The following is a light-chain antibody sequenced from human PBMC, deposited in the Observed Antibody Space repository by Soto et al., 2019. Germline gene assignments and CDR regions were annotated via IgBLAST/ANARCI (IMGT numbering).Light chain of an antibody. Sequence: EIVLTQSPGTLSLSPGERATLSCMASQSVSSSYLAWYQQKPGQAPRLLIYDTSIRATGIPARFSGSGSGTEFTLTISSLQSEDFAVYYCHQYYDWPPWTFGQGTKVDIK. V-gene: IGKV3-20*01. CDR2: DTS. CDR3: HQYYDWPPWT. CDR1: QSVSSSY. J-gene: IGKJ1*01.